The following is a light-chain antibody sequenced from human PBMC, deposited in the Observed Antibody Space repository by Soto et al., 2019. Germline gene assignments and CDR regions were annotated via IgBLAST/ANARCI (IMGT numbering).Light chain of an antibody. Sequence: QSVLTQPPSVSATPGQRVTISCSGGSSNIGSNSVNWYQQVPGMAPKLLIYNNNQRPSGVPDRFSGSKSGTSASLAISGLQSEDEADFYSAAWDTSLKVVFGGGTKLTVL. CDR1: SSNIGSNS. CDR2: NNN. J-gene: IGLJ3*02. CDR3: AAWDTSLKVV. V-gene: IGLV1-44*01.